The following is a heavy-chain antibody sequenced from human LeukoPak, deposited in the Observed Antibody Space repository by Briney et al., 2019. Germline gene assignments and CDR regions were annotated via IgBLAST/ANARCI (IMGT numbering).Heavy chain of an antibody. CDR1: GVTFGSYG. Sequence: SLKLSCATSGVTFGSYGMHWVREAPGQGLEWMAVISYDGSNKYYADSVKGRFTISRDNSKNTLYLQMNSLRVEDTAVYYCAKDGRGTFDYWGQGTLVTVSS. CDR2: ISYDGSNK. J-gene: IGHJ4*02. V-gene: IGHV3-30*18. D-gene: IGHD1-1*01. CDR3: AKDGRGTFDY.